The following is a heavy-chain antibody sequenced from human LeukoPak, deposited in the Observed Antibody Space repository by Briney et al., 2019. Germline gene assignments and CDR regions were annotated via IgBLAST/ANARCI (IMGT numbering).Heavy chain of an antibody. J-gene: IGHJ6*03. CDR3: ARDFADTITVTGDVYYMDV. CDR1: GGSISSGDYY. D-gene: IGHD5-24*01. V-gene: IGHV4-30-4*08. Sequence: PSQTLSLTCTVSGGSISSGDYYWSWTRQPPGKGLEWIGYIYDSETTYYNPSLKSRVTISIDTSKNQFSLKLNSVTAADTAVYYCARDFADTITVTGDVYYMDVWGKGTTVTVSS. CDR2: IYDSETT.